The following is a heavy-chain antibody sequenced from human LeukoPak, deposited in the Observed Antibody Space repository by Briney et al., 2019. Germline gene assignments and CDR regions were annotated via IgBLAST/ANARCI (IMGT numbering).Heavy chain of an antibody. Sequence: GGSLRLSCAASGFTFGDYAMHWVRQAPGKGLEWVSLISGDGGSTYYADSVKGRFSISRDNAKNSVYLQMNSLRAEDTAVYYCARLMGERSLFDYWGQGVLVTVSS. CDR3: ARLMGERSLFDY. CDR1: GFTFGDYA. CDR2: ISGDGGST. V-gene: IGHV3-43*02. D-gene: IGHD1-26*01. J-gene: IGHJ4*02.